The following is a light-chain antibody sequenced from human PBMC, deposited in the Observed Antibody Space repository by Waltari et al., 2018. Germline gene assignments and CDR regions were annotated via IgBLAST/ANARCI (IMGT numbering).Light chain of an antibody. CDR3: SSYTSSTTWV. Sequence: QSALTQPASVSGSPGQSIALSCTGPNSDVGGYNYVSWYQQYPDKAPKLLIYDVTTRPSGVSNRFSGSKSGNTASLTIAGLQAEDEADYYCSSYTSSTTWVFGGGTKLTVL. J-gene: IGLJ3*02. V-gene: IGLV2-14*03. CDR1: NSDVGGYNY. CDR2: DVT.